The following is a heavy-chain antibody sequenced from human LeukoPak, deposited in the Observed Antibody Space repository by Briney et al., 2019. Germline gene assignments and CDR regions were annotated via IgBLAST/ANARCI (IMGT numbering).Heavy chain of an antibody. CDR2: ISSSSRDI. J-gene: IGHJ6*02. Sequence: GGSLRLSCAASGFTFSSDGMHWVRQGPGKGREWVSSISSSSRDIYSAGSVRGRFTISRDSAKNSLYLQMNSLRAEDTAVYYCARDRIAAAGTGIYYYYGMDVWGQGTTVTVSS. CDR3: ARDRIAAAGTGIYYYYGMDV. D-gene: IGHD6-13*01. CDR1: GFTFSSDG. V-gene: IGHV3-21*01.